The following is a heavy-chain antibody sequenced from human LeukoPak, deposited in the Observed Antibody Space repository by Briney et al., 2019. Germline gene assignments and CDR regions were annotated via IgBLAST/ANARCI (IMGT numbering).Heavy chain of an antibody. D-gene: IGHD1-26*01. Sequence: PSETLSLTCTVSGGSISSSSFYWGWIRQPPGKGLERIGSIYYSGSTYYNPSLKSRVTISVDTSKNQFSLKLSSVTAADTAVYYCASWPLYGSYYAGYYFDYWGQGTLVTVSS. V-gene: IGHV4-39*01. CDR3: ASWPLYGSYYAGYYFDY. CDR1: GGSISSSSFY. J-gene: IGHJ4*02. CDR2: IYYSGST.